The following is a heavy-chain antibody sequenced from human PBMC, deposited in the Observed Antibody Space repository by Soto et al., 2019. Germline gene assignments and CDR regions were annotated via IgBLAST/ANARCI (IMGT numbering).Heavy chain of an antibody. D-gene: IGHD4-17*01. Sequence: GGSLRLSCAASGFTFSSYAMHWVRQAPGKGLEWVAVISYDGSNKYYADSVKGRFTISRDNSKNTLYLQMNSLRAEDTAVYYCARDIPDYGGNPGYFDYWGQGTLVTVPS. J-gene: IGHJ4*02. CDR2: ISYDGSNK. CDR3: ARDIPDYGGNPGYFDY. CDR1: GFTFSSYA. V-gene: IGHV3-30-3*01.